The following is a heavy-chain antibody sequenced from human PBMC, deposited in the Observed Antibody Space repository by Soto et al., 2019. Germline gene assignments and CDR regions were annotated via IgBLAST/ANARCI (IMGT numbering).Heavy chain of an antibody. CDR3: ARDQGVAAAGITWFDP. J-gene: IGHJ5*02. CDR1: GASMNSYH. CDR2: IHSSGST. D-gene: IGHD6-13*01. V-gene: IGHV4-4*07. Sequence: SETLSLTCTVSGASMNSYHWSWIRQPAGKGLEWIGHIHSSGSTNYNPSLKSRVTLSVDTSKNQFSLRLMSLTAADTAVYYCARDQGVAAAGITWFDPWGQGSLVTVSS.